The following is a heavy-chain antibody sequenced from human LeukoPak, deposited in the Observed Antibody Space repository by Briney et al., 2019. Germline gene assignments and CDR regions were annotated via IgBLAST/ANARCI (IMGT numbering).Heavy chain of an antibody. CDR1: GGSISSYY. J-gene: IGHJ4*02. Sequence: PSETLSLTCTVSGGSISSYYWSWIRQPPGKGLEWIGYIYYSGSTNYNPSLKSRVTTSVDTSKNQFSLKLSSVTAADTAVYYCARGVMISSGSLFDYWGQGTLVTVSS. CDR3: ARGVMISSGSLFDY. V-gene: IGHV4-59*01. D-gene: IGHD6-19*01. CDR2: IYYSGST.